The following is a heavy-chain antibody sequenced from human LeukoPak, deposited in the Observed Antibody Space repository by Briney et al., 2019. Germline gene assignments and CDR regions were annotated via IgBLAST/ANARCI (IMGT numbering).Heavy chain of an antibody. CDR1: GFTFSSYA. J-gene: IGHJ4*02. D-gene: IGHD5-12*01. V-gene: IGHV3-23*01. CDR3: AKDVRGYSGYDLGY. CDR2: ISGSGGST. Sequence: SGGSLRLSCAASGFTFSSYAMSWVRQAPGKGLEWVSAISGSGGSTYYADSVKGRFTISRDNSKNTLYLQMNSLRAEDTAVYYCAKDVRGYSGYDLGYWGQGTLVTVSS.